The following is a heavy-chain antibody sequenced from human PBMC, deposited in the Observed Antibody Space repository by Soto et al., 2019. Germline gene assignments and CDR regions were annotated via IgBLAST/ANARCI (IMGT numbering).Heavy chain of an antibody. Sequence: QVYLVQSGAEVKKPGSSGKISCKASGGIFSSNTLNWVRQAAGPGLEWMGGIIPLFGTANYAEKFQGRVTITADKSTKTEYMALTSLRSEDTAVYYCASKAACGGDCYAFDSWGKGTLVTVSS. V-gene: IGHV1-69*06. CDR2: IIPLFGTA. CDR1: GGIFSSNT. J-gene: IGHJ4*02. CDR3: ASKAACGGDCYAFDS. D-gene: IGHD2-21*02.